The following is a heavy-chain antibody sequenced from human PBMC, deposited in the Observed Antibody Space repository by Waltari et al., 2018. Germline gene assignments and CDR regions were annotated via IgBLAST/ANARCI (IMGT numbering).Heavy chain of an antibody. V-gene: IGHV3-20*01. D-gene: IGHD4-17*01. Sequence: EVQLVESGGGVVRPGGSLRLSCAASGFTFDDYGLSWVRQAPGKGLEWVSGINWNGGSTGYADSVKGRFTISRDNAKNSLYLQMNSLRAEDTALYHCARSEGYGDYGYFDYWGQGTLVTVSS. CDR3: ARSEGYGDYGYFDY. J-gene: IGHJ4*02. CDR1: GFTFDDYG. CDR2: INWNGGST.